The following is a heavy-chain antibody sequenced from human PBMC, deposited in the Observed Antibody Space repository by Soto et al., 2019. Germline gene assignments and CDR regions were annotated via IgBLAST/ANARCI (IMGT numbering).Heavy chain of an antibody. CDR3: ARVVILGYCSSTSCYSNGMDV. J-gene: IGHJ6*02. V-gene: IGHV3-53*01. D-gene: IGHD2-2*02. CDR2: IYSGGST. CDR1: GFTVSSNY. Sequence: GGSLRLSCAASGFTVSSNYMSWVRQAPGKGLEWVSVIYSGGSTYYADSVKGRFTISRDNSKNTLYLQMNSLRAEDTAVYYCARVVILGYCSSTSCYSNGMDVWGQGTTVTVS.